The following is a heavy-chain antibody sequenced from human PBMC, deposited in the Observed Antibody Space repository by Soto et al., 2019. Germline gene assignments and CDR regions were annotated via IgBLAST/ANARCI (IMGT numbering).Heavy chain of an antibody. CDR1: GGTFRSYT. V-gene: IGHV1-69*08. D-gene: IGHD5-12*01. CDR2: IISILGIP. J-gene: IGHJ5*02. CDR3: AREGDRRDGYNYLGT. Sequence: QVQLVQSGPEVKKPGSSVKVSCKVSGGTFRSYTISWVRQAPGQGLEWMGRIISILGIPNYAQKFQGRVTITADKSTNTAYMELSSLRSGDTAVYYCAREGDRRDGYNYLGTWGQGTLVTVSS.